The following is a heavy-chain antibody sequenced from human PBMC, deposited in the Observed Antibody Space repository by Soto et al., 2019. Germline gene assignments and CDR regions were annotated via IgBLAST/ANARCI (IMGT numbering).Heavy chain of an antibody. J-gene: IGHJ5*01. V-gene: IGHV4-39*01. Sequence: QLHLQESGPGLVKPSETLSLTCIVSGASVRDRNYYWGWIRQSPGKGLEWIGSVYYRGTTYDTPSLQRHSPIYVSTSKHQVALNLKSVTATDTAVYYCARQSGPFTIGAAGVDSWGQGARVTVSS. CDR2: VYYRGTT. D-gene: IGHD6-13*01. CDR1: GASVRDRNYY. CDR3: ARQSGPFTIGAAGVDS.